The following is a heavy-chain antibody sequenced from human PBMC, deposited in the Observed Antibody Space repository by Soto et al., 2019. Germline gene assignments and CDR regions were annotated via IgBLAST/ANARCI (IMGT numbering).Heavy chain of an antibody. CDR3: ARGGLQHALDV. D-gene: IGHD2-21*01. CDR1: GFTFSNYW. J-gene: IGHJ6*02. Sequence: EVQLVESGGGLVQPGGSLRLSCAASGFTFSNYWMYWVRQAPGKGLVWVSRVNNDGTDTTHADSVKGRSTISRDNAENPLYLQMSSLRAEDADVYYCARGGLQHALDVLGQGSTVTVSS. CDR2: VNNDGTDT. V-gene: IGHV3-74*03.